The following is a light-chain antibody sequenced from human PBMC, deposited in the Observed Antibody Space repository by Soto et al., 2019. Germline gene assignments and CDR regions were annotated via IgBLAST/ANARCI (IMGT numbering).Light chain of an antibody. CDR3: QQQRKWMIT. J-gene: IGKJ5*01. CDR1: QSVSSY. V-gene: IGKV3-11*01. Sequence: EIVLTQSPATLSLSPGERATLSCRASQSVSSYLAWYQQKPGQAPRLLIYDASNRATGIPARFSGRGSGTDFTLSISSLEPEDFAVYYCQQQRKWMITFGQVTQLEIK. CDR2: DAS.